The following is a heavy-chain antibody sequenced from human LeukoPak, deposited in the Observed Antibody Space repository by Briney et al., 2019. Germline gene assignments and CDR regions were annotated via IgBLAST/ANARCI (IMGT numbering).Heavy chain of an antibody. CDR2: VYYSGST. V-gene: IGHV4-59*08. Sequence: SETLSLTCTVSGGSISSYYWSWIRQPPGKGLEWIGYVYYSGSTNYNPSLKSRVTISVDTSKNQFSLKLSSVTASDTAVYYCATRSPSSGWYRHDYWGQRTLVTVSS. D-gene: IGHD6-19*01. J-gene: IGHJ4*02. CDR1: GGSISSYY. CDR3: ATRSPSSGWYRHDY.